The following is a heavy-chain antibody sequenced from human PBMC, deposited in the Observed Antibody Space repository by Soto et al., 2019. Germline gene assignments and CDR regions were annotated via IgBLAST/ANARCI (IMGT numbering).Heavy chain of an antibody. V-gene: IGHV4-34*01. Sequence: PSETLSLTCSVSGGSISSGYYWSWIRQPPGKGLEWIGEINHSGSTNYNPSLKSRVTISVDTSKNQFSLKLSSVTAADTAVYYCARVAFGGSYYYGMDVWGQGTTVTV. CDR2: INHSGST. CDR1: GGSISSGYY. D-gene: IGHD3-10*01. CDR3: ARVAFGGSYYYGMDV. J-gene: IGHJ6*02.